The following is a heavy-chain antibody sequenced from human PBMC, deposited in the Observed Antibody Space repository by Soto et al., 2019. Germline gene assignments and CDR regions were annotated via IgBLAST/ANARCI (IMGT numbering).Heavy chain of an antibody. CDR3: AREGGSSWSEYNWFDP. V-gene: IGHV4-61*01. D-gene: IGHD6-13*01. Sequence: PSETLSLTCTVSGGSVSSGSYYWSWIRQPPGKGLEWIGYIYYSGSTNYNPSLKSRVTISVDTSKNQFSLKLSSVTAADTAVYYCAREGGSSWSEYNWFDPWGQGTLVTVSS. J-gene: IGHJ5*02. CDR2: IYYSGST. CDR1: GGSVSSGSYY.